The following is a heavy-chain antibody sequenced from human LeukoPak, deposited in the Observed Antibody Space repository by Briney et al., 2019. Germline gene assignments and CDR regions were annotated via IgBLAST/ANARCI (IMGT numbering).Heavy chain of an antibody. Sequence: GASVKVSCKASGGTFSSYAISWVRQAPGQGLEWMGGIIPIFGTANYAQKFQGRVTITADESTSTAYMELSSLRSEDTAVYYCARGRGWYYDQYYFDYWGQGTLVTVSS. CDR2: IIPIFGTA. V-gene: IGHV1-69*13. CDR3: ARGRGWYYDQYYFDY. CDR1: GGTFSSYA. D-gene: IGHD3-22*01. J-gene: IGHJ4*02.